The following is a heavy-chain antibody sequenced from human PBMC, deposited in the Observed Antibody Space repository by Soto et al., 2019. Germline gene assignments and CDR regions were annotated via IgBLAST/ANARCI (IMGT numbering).Heavy chain of an antibody. V-gene: IGHV3-23*01. CDR1: GFTFSNYA. D-gene: IGHD2-2*01. Sequence: EVQLLESGGGLVQPGGSLRLSCAASGFTFSNYAMSWVRQAPGKGLEWVSAISGSGGSSYYADSVKGRFTISRDNSKNTLYLQTNRLRAEDTAVYYCAKVAIGYCISTSCYSFDYWGQGTLVTVSS. CDR2: ISGSGGSS. J-gene: IGHJ4*02. CDR3: AKVAIGYCISTSCYSFDY.